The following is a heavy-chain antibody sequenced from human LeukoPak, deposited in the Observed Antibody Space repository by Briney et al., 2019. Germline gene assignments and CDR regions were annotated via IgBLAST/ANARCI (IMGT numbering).Heavy chain of an antibody. D-gene: IGHD2-21*01. CDR3: ASAYCGGDCSKWYFDY. J-gene: IGHJ4*02. CDR1: GYTFTSYG. CDR2: INAYNGNT. V-gene: IGHV1-18*01. Sequence: ASVTVSCKASGYTFTSYGISWVRQAPGQGLEWMGWINAYNGNTNYAQKLQGRVTMTTDTSTSTAYMELRSLRSDDTAVYYCASAYCGGDCSKWYFDYWGQGTLVTVSS.